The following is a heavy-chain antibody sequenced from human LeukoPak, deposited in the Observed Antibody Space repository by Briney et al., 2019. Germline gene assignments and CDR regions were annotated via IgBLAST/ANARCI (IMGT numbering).Heavy chain of an antibody. V-gene: IGHV4-39*07. CDR3: ARGRGRDGDNLTS. D-gene: IGHD5-24*01. CDR1: GGSISSSSYY. J-gene: IGHJ4*02. Sequence: PSETLSLTCTVSGGSISSSSYYWGWIRQPPGKGLEWIGSIYYSGSTYYNPSLKSRVTISVDTSKNQFSLKVTSVTAADTAVYYCARGRGRDGDNLTSWGQGTLVTVSS. CDR2: IYYSGST.